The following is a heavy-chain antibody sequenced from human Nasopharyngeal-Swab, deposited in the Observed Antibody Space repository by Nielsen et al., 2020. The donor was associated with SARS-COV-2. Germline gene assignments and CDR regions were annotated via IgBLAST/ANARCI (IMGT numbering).Heavy chain of an antibody. D-gene: IGHD2-2*01. CDR3: ARDIVVVPAVPEGGMDV. V-gene: IGHV4-39*07. CDR2: IYYSGST. J-gene: IGHJ6*02. Sequence: WIRQPPGKGLEWIGSIYYSGSTYYNPSLKSRVTISVDTSKNQFSLKLSSVTAADTAMYYCARDIVVVPAVPEGGMDVRGQGTTVTVSS.